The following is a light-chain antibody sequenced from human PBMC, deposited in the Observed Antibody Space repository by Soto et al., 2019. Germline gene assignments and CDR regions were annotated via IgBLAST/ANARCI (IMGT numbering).Light chain of an antibody. Sequence: EIVLTQSPATLSLSPGEGATLSCRASQSVSNYLAWYQQKSGQAPRLLIYDTSKRATGIPARFSGSGSGTDFTLTISGLEPEDFAVYYCQQRSNWRITFGQGTRLEIK. CDR3: QQRSNWRIT. V-gene: IGKV3-11*01. J-gene: IGKJ5*01. CDR2: DTS. CDR1: QSVSNY.